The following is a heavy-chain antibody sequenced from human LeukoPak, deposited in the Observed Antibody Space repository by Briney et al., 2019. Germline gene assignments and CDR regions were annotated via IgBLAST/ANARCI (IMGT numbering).Heavy chain of an antibody. J-gene: IGHJ3*02. CDR1: GGSISSYY. Sequence: SETLSLTCTVSGGSISSYYWSWIRQPPGKGLEWIGYIYYSGSTNYNPSLKSRVTISVDTSKNQFSLKLSSVTAADTAVYYCARGQYCTNGVCYHDAFDIWGQGTMATVSS. CDR3: ARGQYCTNGVCYHDAFDI. D-gene: IGHD2-8*01. V-gene: IGHV4-59*01. CDR2: IYYSGST.